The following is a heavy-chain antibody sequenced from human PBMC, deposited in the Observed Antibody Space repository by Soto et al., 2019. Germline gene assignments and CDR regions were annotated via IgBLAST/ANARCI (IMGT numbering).Heavy chain of an antibody. CDR1: GYSFTSHW. D-gene: IGHD4-4*01. Sequence: PGESLKISCKTSGYSFTSHWIGWVRQTPGNGLELMGIIYPGDSDTRYSPSFQGQVTISADKSINTAYLQWSCLKASDTAIYYCARNDYNGNSVDYWGQGILVTVSS. CDR2: IYPGDSDT. V-gene: IGHV5-51*01. J-gene: IGHJ4*02. CDR3: ARNDYNGNSVDY.